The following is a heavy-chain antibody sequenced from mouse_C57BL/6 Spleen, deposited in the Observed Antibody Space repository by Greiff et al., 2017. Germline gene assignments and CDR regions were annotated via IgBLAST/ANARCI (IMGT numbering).Heavy chain of an antibody. Sequence: QVQLQQPGAELVRPGSSVKLSCKASGYTFTSYWMHWVKQRPIQGLEWIGNIDPSDSETHYNQKFKDKATLTVDKSSSTAYMQLSSLTSEDSAVYYCARSITTDAMDYWGQGTSVTVSS. J-gene: IGHJ4*01. CDR1: GYTFTSYW. CDR2: IDPSDSET. D-gene: IGHD1-1*01. CDR3: ARSITTDAMDY. V-gene: IGHV1-52*01.